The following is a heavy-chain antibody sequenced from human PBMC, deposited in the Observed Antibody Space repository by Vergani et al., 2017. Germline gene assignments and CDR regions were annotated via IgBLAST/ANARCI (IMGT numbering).Heavy chain of an antibody. CDR2: IYHSGGA. D-gene: IGHD3-9*01. CDR3: ARTESFILRYFHWAL. V-gene: IGHV4-39*01. J-gene: IGHJ4*02. CDR1: GGSITSSSYY. Sequence: QLHLQESGPGLVKPSETLSLTCTVSGGSITSSSYYWGWIRQPPGKGLEWIGNIYHSGGAYYTPSLKGRVTISVDTSKNQFSLEVTSVTAADPALYFCARTESFILRYFHWALWGQGTLVTVSS.